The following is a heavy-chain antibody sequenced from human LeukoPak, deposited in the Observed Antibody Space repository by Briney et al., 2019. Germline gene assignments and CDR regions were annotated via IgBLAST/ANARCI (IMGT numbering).Heavy chain of an antibody. V-gene: IGHV1-69*04. D-gene: IGHD2-2*01. CDR3: ARGQYQLLGMYNWFDP. Sequence: SVKVSCKASGGTFSSYAISWVRQAPGQGLEWMGRIIPILGIANYAQRFQGRVTITADKSTSTAYMELSSLRSEDTAVYYCARGQYQLLGMYNWFDPWGQGTLVTVSS. CDR2: IIPILGIA. J-gene: IGHJ5*02. CDR1: GGTFSSYA.